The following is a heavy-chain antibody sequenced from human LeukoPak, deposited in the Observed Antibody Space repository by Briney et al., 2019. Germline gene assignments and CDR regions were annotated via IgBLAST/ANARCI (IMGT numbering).Heavy chain of an antibody. CDR3: ARDHDSRSYYGY. D-gene: IGHD1-26*01. V-gene: IGHV3-21*01. CDR2: ISSSSSYI. CDR1: GFTFSSYS. J-gene: IGHJ4*02. Sequence: GGSLRLSCAASGFTFSSYSMNWVRQAPGKGLEWVSSISSSSSYIYYADSVKGRFTISRDNAKNSLCLQMNSLRAEDTAVYYCARDHDSRSYYGYWGQGTLVTVSS.